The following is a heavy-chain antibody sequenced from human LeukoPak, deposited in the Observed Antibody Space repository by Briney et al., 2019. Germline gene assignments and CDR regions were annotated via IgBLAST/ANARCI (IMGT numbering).Heavy chain of an antibody. V-gene: IGHV4-34*01. D-gene: IGHD1-1*01. CDR2: INHSGST. J-gene: IGHJ5*02. CDR1: GGSFSGYY. Sequence: SETLSLTCAVYGGSFSGYYWSWIRQPPGKGLEWIGEINHSGSTNYNPSLKSRVTISVDTSKNQFSLKLCSVTAADTAVYYCARIGTTWFEAWGQGTLVTVSS. CDR3: ARIGTTWFEA.